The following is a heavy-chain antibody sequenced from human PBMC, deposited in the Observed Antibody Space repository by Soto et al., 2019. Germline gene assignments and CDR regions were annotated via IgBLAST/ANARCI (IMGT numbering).Heavy chain of an antibody. CDR1: GGSIRSYY. CDR2: VYTTGST. V-gene: IGHV4-4*07. J-gene: IGHJ6*02. CDR3: AREGASGFGMDV. D-gene: IGHD1-26*01. Sequence: PSETLSLTCNVSGGSIRSYYWSWVRQPAGKALEWIGRVYTTGSTNYNPSLRSRVSISVDTSKNQFSLTVTSVTAADTAVYYCAREGASGFGMDVWGQGTTVTVPS.